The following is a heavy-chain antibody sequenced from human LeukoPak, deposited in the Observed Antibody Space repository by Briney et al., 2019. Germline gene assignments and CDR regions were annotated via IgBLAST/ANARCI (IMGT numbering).Heavy chain of an antibody. D-gene: IGHD3-3*01. CDR3: ARVHYDFWSGYFAWFDP. Sequence: SETLSLTCTVPGGSISSYYWSWIRQPPGKGLEWIGYIYYSGSTNYNPSLKSRVTISVDTSKNQFSLKLSSVTAADTAVYYCARVHYDFWSGYFAWFDPWGQGTLVTVSS. V-gene: IGHV4-59*01. J-gene: IGHJ5*02. CDR1: GGSISSYY. CDR2: IYYSGST.